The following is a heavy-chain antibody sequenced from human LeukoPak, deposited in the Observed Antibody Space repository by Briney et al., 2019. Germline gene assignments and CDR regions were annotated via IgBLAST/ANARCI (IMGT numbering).Heavy chain of an antibody. D-gene: IGHD3-22*01. CDR3: ARDPSGYYYDY. Sequence: PGGSLRLSCAASGFTFSSYGMHWVRQAPGKGLERVAVIWYDGSNKYYADSVKGRFTISRDNSKNTLYLQMNSLRAEDTAVYYCARDPSGYYYDYWDQGTLVTVSS. CDR2: IWYDGSNK. CDR1: GFTFSSYG. V-gene: IGHV3-33*01. J-gene: IGHJ4*02.